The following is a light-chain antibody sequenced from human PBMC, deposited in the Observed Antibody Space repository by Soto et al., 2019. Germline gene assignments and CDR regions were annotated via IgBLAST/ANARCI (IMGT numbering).Light chain of an antibody. J-gene: IGLJ1*01. CDR3: AAWDASLDGYV. Sequence: QCVLTQPPSASGTPGQRVTISCSTSSSNLGDNTVNWYQQVPGAAPKLLIYSYDQRPSGVPDRFSGSKSGTSASLAISGLQSEVEADYYCAAWDASLDGYVFGTGTKVTVL. CDR1: SSNLGDNT. V-gene: IGLV1-44*01. CDR2: SYD.